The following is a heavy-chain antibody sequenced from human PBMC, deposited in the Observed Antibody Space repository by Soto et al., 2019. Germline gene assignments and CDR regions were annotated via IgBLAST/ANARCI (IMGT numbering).Heavy chain of an antibody. CDR2: ISAYNGNT. CDR3: VREAYIVATIWVTREGNWFDP. J-gene: IGHJ5*02. Sequence: QVQLVQSGAEVKKPGASVKVSCKASGYTFTSYGISWVRQAPGQGLEWMGWISAYNGNTNYAQKLQGRVTMTTDTSTSTAYMELRSLRSDDTAVYYCVREAYIVATIWVTREGNWFDPWGQGTLVTVSS. V-gene: IGHV1-18*01. D-gene: IGHD5-12*01. CDR1: GYTFTSYG.